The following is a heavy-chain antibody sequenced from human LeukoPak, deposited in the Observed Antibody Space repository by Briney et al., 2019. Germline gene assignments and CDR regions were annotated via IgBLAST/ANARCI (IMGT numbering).Heavy chain of an antibody. J-gene: IGHJ4*02. CDR3: ARPGTYCSGGSCYPTKGYYFDY. D-gene: IGHD2-15*01. CDR2: IYPGDSDT. Sequence: GESLKISCKGSGYSFTSYWIGWVRLMPGKGLEWMGIIYPGDSDTRYSPSFQGQVTISADKSISTAYLQWSSLKASDTAMYYCARPGTYCSGGSCYPTKGYYFDYWGQGTLVTVSS. V-gene: IGHV5-51*01. CDR1: GYSFTSYW.